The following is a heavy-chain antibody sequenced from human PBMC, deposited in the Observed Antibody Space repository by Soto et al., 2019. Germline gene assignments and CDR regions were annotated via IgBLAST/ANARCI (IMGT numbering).Heavy chain of an antibody. J-gene: IGHJ4*02. D-gene: IGHD5-18*01. V-gene: IGHV1-2*02. CDR1: GYTFTGYY. CDR3: ARDLVDTAMVFGY. Sequence: ASVKVSCKASGYTFTGYYMHWVRQAPGQGLEWMGWINPNSGGTNYAQKFQGRVTMTRDTSISTAYMELSRLRSDDTAVYYCARDLVDTAMVFGYWGQGTLATVSS. CDR2: INPNSGGT.